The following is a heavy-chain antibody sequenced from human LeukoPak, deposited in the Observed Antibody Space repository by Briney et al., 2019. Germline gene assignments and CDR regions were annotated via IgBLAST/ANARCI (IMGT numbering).Heavy chain of an antibody. Sequence: ASVKVSCKASGYIFTTYSISWMRQAPGQGLEWMGWISTYSGNINYAQKFQGRVTMTTDTSTSTAYMELRSLRSDDTAMYYCAIDRPSAIGTTARFDPWGQGTLVAVSS. CDR2: ISTYSGNI. J-gene: IGHJ5*02. CDR1: GYIFTTYS. D-gene: IGHD1-1*01. V-gene: IGHV1-18*04. CDR3: AIDRPSAIGTTARFDP.